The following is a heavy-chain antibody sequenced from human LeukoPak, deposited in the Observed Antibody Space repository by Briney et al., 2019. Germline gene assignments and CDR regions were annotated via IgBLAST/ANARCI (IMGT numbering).Heavy chain of an antibody. CDR2: IYYSGST. CDR3: ARGYSSSWSRLDY. Sequence: SETLSLTCTVSGGSISSSSYYWGWIRQPPGKGLEWIGSIYYSGSTYYNPSLKSRVTISVDTSKNQFSLKLSSVTAADTAVYYCARGYSSSWSRLDYWGQGTLVTVSS. D-gene: IGHD6-13*01. J-gene: IGHJ4*02. CDR1: GGSISSSSYY. V-gene: IGHV4-39*07.